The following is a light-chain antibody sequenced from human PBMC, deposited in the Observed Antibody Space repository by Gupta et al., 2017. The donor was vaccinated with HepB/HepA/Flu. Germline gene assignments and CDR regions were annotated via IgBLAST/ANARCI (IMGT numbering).Light chain of an antibody. CDR2: RNK. CDR3: ERWDENFRGVV. J-gene: IGLJ3*02. V-gene: IGLV1-47*01. CDR1: TANIGTNY. Sequence: QSVLTQPPSASGTPGQRVTISCSGSTANIGTNYVFWYQQFPRTAPRLIIQRNKQRPSGVPERFSGSKSGYSASLAIRGLRSEDEARYHCERWDENFRGVVFGGGTNLAVL.